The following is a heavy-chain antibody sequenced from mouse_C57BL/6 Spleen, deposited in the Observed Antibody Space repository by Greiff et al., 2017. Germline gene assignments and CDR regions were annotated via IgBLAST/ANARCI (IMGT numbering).Heavy chain of an antibody. V-gene: IGHV1-55*01. Sequence: QVQLQQPGAELVKPGASVKMSCKASGYTFTSYWITWVKQRPGQGLEWIGDIYPGSGSTNYNEKFKSKATLTVDTSSSTAYMQLSSLTSEASAVYYCATNHYGSREAWFAYWGQGTLVTVSA. CDR2: IYPGSGST. CDR1: GYTFTSYW. CDR3: ATNHYGSREAWFAY. D-gene: IGHD1-1*01. J-gene: IGHJ3*01.